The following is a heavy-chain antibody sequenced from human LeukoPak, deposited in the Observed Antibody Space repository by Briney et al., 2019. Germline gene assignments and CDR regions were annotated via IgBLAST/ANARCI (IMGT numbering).Heavy chain of an antibody. CDR1: GYNFTPSW. CDR3: ARQYYYGSGSYYNYFDY. D-gene: IGHD3-10*01. J-gene: IGHJ4*02. Sequence: GESLKISCKGSGYNFTPSWIGWVRQMPGKGLEWMGIIYPGDSDTRYSPSFQGQVTISADKSISTAYLQWSSLKASDTAMYYCARQYYYGSGSYYNYFDYWGQGTLVTVSS. V-gene: IGHV5-51*01. CDR2: IYPGDSDT.